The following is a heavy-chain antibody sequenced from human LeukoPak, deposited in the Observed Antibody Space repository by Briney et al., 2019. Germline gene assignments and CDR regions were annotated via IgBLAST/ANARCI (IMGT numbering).Heavy chain of an antibody. V-gene: IGHV3-23*01. Sequence: GGSLRLSCAASGFSFSSYAMSWVRQAPGKGLEWVSAISGSGGSTYYADSVKGRFTISRDNSKNTLHPQTNSPSGEETAGYYFAKETMVIKEVDFDYWGQGTLVTVS. D-gene: IGHD2-21*01. J-gene: IGHJ4*02. CDR2: ISGSGGST. CDR1: GFSFSSYA. CDR3: AKETMVIKEVDFDY.